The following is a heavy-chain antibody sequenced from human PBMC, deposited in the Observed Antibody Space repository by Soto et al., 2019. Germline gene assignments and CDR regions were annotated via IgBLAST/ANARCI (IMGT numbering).Heavy chain of an antibody. J-gene: IGHJ4*02. V-gene: IGHV1-69*01. Sequence: VQLMQSGAEVKQPGSSVKVSCKASGGTFSSHSINWVRQAPGQGLEWMGGIITLFGTANYAQNCQGRVTITADQSTSTAYMELNSLRSDDTAVYYCAREVGYGDCSAALLDWGQGTLVTVSS. CDR3: AREVGYGDCSAALLD. D-gene: IGHD4-17*01. CDR2: IITLFGTA. CDR1: GGTFSSHS.